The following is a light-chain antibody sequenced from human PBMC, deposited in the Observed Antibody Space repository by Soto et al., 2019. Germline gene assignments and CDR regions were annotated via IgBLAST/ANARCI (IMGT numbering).Light chain of an antibody. Sequence: EIVLTQSPGTLSLCLGERATLSCRASQSVSSSYLAWYQQKPGQAPRLLIYDASSRATGIPDRFSGSGSGTDFTLTISRLEPEDFAVYFCQQYGSSPYTFGQGTKLEIK. CDR3: QQYGSSPYT. V-gene: IGKV3-20*01. J-gene: IGKJ2*01. CDR1: QSVSSSY. CDR2: DAS.